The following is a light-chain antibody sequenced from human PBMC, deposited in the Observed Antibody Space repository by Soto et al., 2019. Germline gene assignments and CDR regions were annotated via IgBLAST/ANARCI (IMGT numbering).Light chain of an antibody. V-gene: IGKV3D-15*01. Sequence: EVVMTQSPATLSVSPGERATLSCRASQSVNSNYLAWYQQKPGQPPRLLIYGISTRATGIRDRFSASGSGTEFTLTISSLQPEDFAIYYCQQHTQWPITFGQGTRLEMK. CDR2: GIS. CDR1: QSVNSN. CDR3: QQHTQWPIT. J-gene: IGKJ5*01.